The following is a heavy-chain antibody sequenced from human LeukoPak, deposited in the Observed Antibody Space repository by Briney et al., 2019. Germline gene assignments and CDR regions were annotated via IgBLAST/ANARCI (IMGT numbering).Heavy chain of an antibody. CDR3: ARGAIGSTWGWSFDWLAHDAFDI. J-gene: IGHJ3*02. CDR1: GGSISSSS. D-gene: IGHD3-9*01. V-gene: IGHV3-30*03. CDR2: VAHDEKTI. Sequence: LSLTCTVSGGSISSSSYYWGWIRQAPGKGLEWVAVVAHDEKTIFYADSLKGRFTVSRDNSKNTVYLQMNSLRAEDTAVYYCARGAIGSTWGWSFDWLAHDAFDIWGQGTMVTVSS.